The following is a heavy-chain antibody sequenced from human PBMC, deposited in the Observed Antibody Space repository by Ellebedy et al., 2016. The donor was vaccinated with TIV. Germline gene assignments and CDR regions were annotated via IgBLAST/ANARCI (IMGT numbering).Heavy chain of an antibody. CDR3: ARAREPGYFAYYYYGMDV. CDR1: GFTFGDYF. D-gene: IGHD3-9*01. Sequence: GESLKISCAGSGFTFGDYFMAWVRQAPGKGLEWVSYITNTGSTTYYADSVKGRFTVARDNAKNSLFLQMNSLRAEDTAVYYCARAREPGYFAYYYYGMDVWGQGTTVTVSS. J-gene: IGHJ6*02. V-gene: IGHV3-11*01. CDR2: ITNTGSTT.